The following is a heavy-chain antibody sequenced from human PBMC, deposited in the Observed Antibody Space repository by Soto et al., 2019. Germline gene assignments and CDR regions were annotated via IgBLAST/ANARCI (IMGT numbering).Heavy chain of an antibody. CDR2: ISYSGSA. Sequence: SETLSLTCTVSGVNISSGNYYWGWIRQPPGKGLEWIGFISYSGSAYYNPSLKSRVTISVDTSKNQFSLNLSFVTAADTAVYYCATMGTPATGLYYFDYWGQGTLVTVSS. CDR3: ATMGTPATGLYYFDY. D-gene: IGHD2-15*01. J-gene: IGHJ4*02. V-gene: IGHV4-30-4*08. CDR1: GVNISSGNYY.